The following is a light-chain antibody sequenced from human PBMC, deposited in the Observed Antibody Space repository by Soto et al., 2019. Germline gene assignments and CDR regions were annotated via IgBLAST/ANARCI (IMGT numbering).Light chain of an antibody. CDR2: DVS. CDR3: NSYTNSTHYV. J-gene: IGLJ1*01. CDR1: SSEVGGYDC. V-gene: IGLV2-14*01. Sequence: QSVLTQPAPVSRSPGQSSTISCTGTSSEVGGYDCVSWYQQHPGKAAKLMMDDVSDGPSGGSHRFSGSKSGNAASLTMAGLRAEAEAEYYCNSYTNSTHYVCGSETKV.